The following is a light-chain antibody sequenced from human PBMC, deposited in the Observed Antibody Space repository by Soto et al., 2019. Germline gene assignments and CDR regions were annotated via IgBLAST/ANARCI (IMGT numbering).Light chain of an antibody. CDR3: QQYNDWPQT. V-gene: IGKV3-15*01. CDR2: GSS. J-gene: IGKJ1*01. CDR1: QSVSSN. Sequence: IVMTQSPATLSVSPGERVTLSCRASQSVSSNLVWYQQKPGQAPRLLIYGSSTRATGIPARFSGSGSGTEFTLTISSLQSEDLAVYYCQQYNDWPQTFGQGTKVDSK.